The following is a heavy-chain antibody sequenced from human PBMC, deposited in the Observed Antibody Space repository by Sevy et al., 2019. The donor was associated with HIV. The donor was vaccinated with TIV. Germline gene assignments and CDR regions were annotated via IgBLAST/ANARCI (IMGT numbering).Heavy chain of an antibody. J-gene: IGHJ6*02. Sequence: GGSLRLSCAASGFTFTYAWMNWVRQAPGKGLEWVGRIKAKADGGTIDYAAPVRGRFTISRDDSKHTLYLQMSNLKTVDTAVYYCTTDPIILRMVTDGVDVWGQGTTVTVSS. CDR2: IKAKADGGTI. CDR3: TTDPIILRMVTDGVDV. V-gene: IGHV3-15*01. CDR1: GFTFTYAW. D-gene: IGHD2-8*01.